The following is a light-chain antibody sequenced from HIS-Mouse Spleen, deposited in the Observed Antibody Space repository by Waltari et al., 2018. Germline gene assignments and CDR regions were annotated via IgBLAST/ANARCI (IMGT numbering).Light chain of an antibody. J-gene: IGKJ1*01. CDR3: QQLNSYPPT. Sequence: DIQLTKSPSFLSASVGDRVTIPCRARQGISSYLAWYQQKPGKARKLLIYAASTLQSGVPSRFSGSGSGTEVTLTISSLQPEDFATYYCQQLNSYPPTFGQRTKVEIK. V-gene: IGKV1-9*01. CDR1: QGISSY. CDR2: AAS.